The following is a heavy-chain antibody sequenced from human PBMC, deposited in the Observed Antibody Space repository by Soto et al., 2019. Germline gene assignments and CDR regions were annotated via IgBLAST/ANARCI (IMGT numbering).Heavy chain of an antibody. CDR3: AKLSDCSSTSCPDYCYYYGMDV. D-gene: IGHD2-2*01. CDR2: IIGSGGST. J-gene: IGHJ6*01. CDR1: GFTFSSYA. V-gene: IGHV3-23*01. Sequence: EVQLLESGGGLVQPGGSLRLSCAASGFTFSSYAMSWVRQAPGKGLEWVSAIIGSGGSTYYADSVKGRFTISKENSKNTLYLQMSSLRAEDTAVYYCAKLSDCSSTSCPDYCYYYGMDVWGQGATVTVFS.